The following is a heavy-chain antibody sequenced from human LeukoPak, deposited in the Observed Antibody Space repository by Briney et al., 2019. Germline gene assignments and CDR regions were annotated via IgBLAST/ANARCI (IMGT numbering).Heavy chain of an antibody. Sequence: GGTLRLSCAASGFTFSTNGMSWVRQAPGKGLEWVSAISGSGGSTYYADSVKGRFTISRDNSKNTLYLQMNSLRAEDTAVYYCAKMTVAAAAPRLDPWGQGTLVTVSS. J-gene: IGHJ5*02. CDR2: ISGSGGST. D-gene: IGHD6-13*01. CDR1: GFTFSTNG. CDR3: AKMTVAAAAPRLDP. V-gene: IGHV3-23*01.